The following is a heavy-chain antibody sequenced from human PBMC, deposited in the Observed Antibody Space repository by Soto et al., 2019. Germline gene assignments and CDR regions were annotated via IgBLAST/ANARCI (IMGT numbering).Heavy chain of an antibody. D-gene: IGHD2-15*01. V-gene: IGHV1-8*01. CDR1: GYTFTSYD. CDR2: MNPNSGNT. Sequence: ASVKVSCKASGYTFTSYDINWVRQATGQGLEWMGWMNPNSGNTGYAQKFQGRVTMTRNTSISTAYMELRSLRSEDTAVYYCARGSRGKRSIYYYYYYMDVWGKGTTVTVSS. CDR3: ARGSRGKRSIYYYYYYMDV. J-gene: IGHJ6*03.